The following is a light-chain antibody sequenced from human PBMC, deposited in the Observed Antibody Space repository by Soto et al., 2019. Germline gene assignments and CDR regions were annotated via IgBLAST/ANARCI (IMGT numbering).Light chain of an antibody. CDR3: QQYGSSPIT. J-gene: IGKJ5*01. V-gene: IGKV3-20*01. CDR1: QSISSSY. CDR2: GAS. Sequence: EIVLTQSPGTLSLSPGERATLSCRASQSISSSYLAWYQQKPGQAPRLLIYGASSRATGIPDRFSGSGSGTDFTLTINRLEPEDFAVYYCQQYGSSPITFGQGTRLAIK.